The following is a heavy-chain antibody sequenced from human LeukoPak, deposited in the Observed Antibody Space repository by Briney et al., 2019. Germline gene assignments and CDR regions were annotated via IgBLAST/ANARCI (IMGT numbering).Heavy chain of an antibody. CDR2: ISYDGSNK. CDR1: GFTFSSYA. J-gene: IGHJ4*02. D-gene: IGHD4-17*01. V-gene: IGHV3-30-3*01. Sequence: GGSLRLSCAASGFTFSSYAMHWVRQAPGKGLEWVAVISYDGSNKYYADSVKGRFTISRDNSKNTLYLQMNSLRAEDTAVYYCARENYGDYEPDYWGQGTLVTVSS. CDR3: ARENYGDYEPDY.